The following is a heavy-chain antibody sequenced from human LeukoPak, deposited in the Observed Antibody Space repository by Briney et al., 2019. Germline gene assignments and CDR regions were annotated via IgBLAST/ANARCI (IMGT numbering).Heavy chain of an antibody. V-gene: IGHV1-69*05. CDR1: GGTFSSYA. D-gene: IGHD2-2*01. J-gene: IGHJ4*02. CDR2: IIPIFGTA. Sequence: SVKVSRKASGGTFSSYAISWVRQAPGQGLEWMGGIIPIFGTANYAQKFQGRVTITTDESTSTAYMELSSLRSEDTAVYYCARGGYQLLSHFDYWGQGTLVTVSS. CDR3: ARGGYQLLSHFDY.